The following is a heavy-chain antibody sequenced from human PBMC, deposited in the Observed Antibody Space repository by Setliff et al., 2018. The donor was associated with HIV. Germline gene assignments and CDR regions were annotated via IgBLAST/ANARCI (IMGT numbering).Heavy chain of an antibody. D-gene: IGHD6-13*01. J-gene: IGHJ5*02. CDR3: AREWVLAATGTGIDP. V-gene: IGHV4-38-2*02. CDR1: GYSISSGYY. CDR2: ISTSGST. Sequence: ETLSLTCAVSGYSISSGYYWGWIRQPPGKGLEWIGHISTSGSTNYNPSLKSRVTISVDSSKNQFSPRLSSVTAADTAVYYCAREWVLAATGTGIDPWGQGTLVTVSS.